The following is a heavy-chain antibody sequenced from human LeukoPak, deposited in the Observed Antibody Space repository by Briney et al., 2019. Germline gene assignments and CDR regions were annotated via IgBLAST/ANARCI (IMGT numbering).Heavy chain of an antibody. V-gene: IGHV3-7*01. CDR2: IKHDGSAQ. Sequence: GGSLRLSCAASGFTFSRYWMNWVRQAPGKGLEWVANIKHDGSAQNYVDSVKGRFTISRDNAGNSLYLQMNSLRAEDTAVYYCATGYCSSTSCYKWGQGTLVTVSS. D-gene: IGHD2-2*02. CDR1: GFTFSRYW. CDR3: ATGYCSSTSCYK. J-gene: IGHJ4*02.